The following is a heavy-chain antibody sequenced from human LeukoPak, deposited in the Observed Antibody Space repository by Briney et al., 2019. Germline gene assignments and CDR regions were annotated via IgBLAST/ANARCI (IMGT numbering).Heavy chain of an antibody. CDR2: IKQHGSET. CDR3: ARGEDIVVVPAAMLDY. Sequence: GGSLRLSCAASGFTFSRFWKSWVRQAPGKGLEWVASIKQHGSETYYVDSVKGRFTISRDNAKNSLYLQMNSLRAEDTAVYYCARGEDIVVVPAAMLDYWGQGTLVTVSS. V-gene: IGHV3-7*04. J-gene: IGHJ4*02. CDR1: GFTFSRFW. D-gene: IGHD2-2*01.